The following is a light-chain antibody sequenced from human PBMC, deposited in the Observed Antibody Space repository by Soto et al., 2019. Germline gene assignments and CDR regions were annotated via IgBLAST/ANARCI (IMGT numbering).Light chain of an antibody. Sequence: QSALTQPASVSGSPGQSITISCTGTSSDVGRYNYVSWYQHHPGKVPKLIVYQVNYRPSGVSNRFSGSKSGTTASLTISGLQAEDEADYYCTSYTTISTRVFGTGTKLTVL. V-gene: IGLV2-14*01. J-gene: IGLJ1*01. CDR2: QVN. CDR3: TSYTTISTRV. CDR1: SSDVGRYNY.